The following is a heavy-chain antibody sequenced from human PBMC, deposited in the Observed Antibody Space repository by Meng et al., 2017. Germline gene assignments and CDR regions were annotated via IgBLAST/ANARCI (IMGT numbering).Heavy chain of an antibody. J-gene: IGHJ4*02. CDR1: GYTFTSYA. D-gene: IGHD2-15*01. Sequence: QVQLVPCGAEVKTPGASVKVSCKASGYTFTSYAMHWVRQARGQRLGWMRWINAGNGNTKYSQKFQGRVTITSATSASTAYMELSSLRSEDTAVYYCAGSPLQAPQFDYWGQGTLVTVSS. CDR2: INAGNGNT. CDR3: AGSPLQAPQFDY. V-gene: IGHV1-3*01.